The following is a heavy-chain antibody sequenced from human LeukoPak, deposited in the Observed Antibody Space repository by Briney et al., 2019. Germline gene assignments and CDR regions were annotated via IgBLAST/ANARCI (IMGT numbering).Heavy chain of an antibody. CDR1: GFTFSSYA. J-gene: IGHJ5*02. CDR2: ISGSGGST. D-gene: IGHD3-22*01. Sequence: GGSLRLSCAASGFTFSSYAMSWVRQAPGKGLEWVSAISGSGGSTYYADSVKGRFTISRDNSKNTLYLRMNSLRAEDTAVYYCAKDYYYDSSGYYGNWFDPWGQGTLVTVSS. CDR3: AKDYYYDSSGYYGNWFDP. V-gene: IGHV3-23*01.